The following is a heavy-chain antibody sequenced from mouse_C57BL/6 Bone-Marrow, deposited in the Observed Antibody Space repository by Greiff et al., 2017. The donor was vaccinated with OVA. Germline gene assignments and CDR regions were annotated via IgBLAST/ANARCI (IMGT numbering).Heavy chain of an antibody. D-gene: IGHD4-1*02. CDR3: ARQELQLGPQFAY. CDR2: ISGGGGNT. J-gene: IGHJ3*01. V-gene: IGHV5-9*01. CDR1: GFTFSSYT. Sequence: EVKVVESGGGLVKPGGSLKLSCAASGFTFSSYTMSWVRQTPEKRLEWVATISGGGGNTYYPDSVKGRFTISRDNAKNTLYLQMSSLRSEDTALYYCARQELQLGPQFAYWGQGTLVTVSA.